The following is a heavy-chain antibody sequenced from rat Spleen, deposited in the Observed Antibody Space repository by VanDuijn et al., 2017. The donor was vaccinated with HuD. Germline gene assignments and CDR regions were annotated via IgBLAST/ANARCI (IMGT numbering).Heavy chain of an antibody. CDR1: GFTFSNYD. CDR3: ARGRSLRGYYFDY. CDR2: IPYDGSTP. D-gene: IGHD3-1*01. Sequence: EVQLVESGGGLVQPGRSLKLSCAASGFTFSNYDMAWVCQAPTKGLEWVATIPYDGSTPYCRDSVKGRFTVSRDNAKNILYLQMDSLNSEDSATYYCARGRSLRGYYFDYWGQGVMVTVSS. V-gene: IGHV5-29*01. J-gene: IGHJ2*01.